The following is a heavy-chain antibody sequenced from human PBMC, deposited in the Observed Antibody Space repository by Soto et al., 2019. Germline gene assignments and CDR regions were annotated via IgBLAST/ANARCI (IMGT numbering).Heavy chain of an antibody. Sequence: SETLSLTCTVSGGSISNGGYYWTWIRQHPEKGLEWIGDINYSGRTYYNPSLESRGTISADTSKNQFSLNLSSVTAADTAVYSCARVTETRGYRYGGPLDPWGQGTLVTVSS. V-gene: IGHV4-31*03. CDR3: ARVTETRGYRYGGPLDP. D-gene: IGHD5-12*01. J-gene: IGHJ5*02. CDR2: INYSGRT. CDR1: GGSISNGGYY.